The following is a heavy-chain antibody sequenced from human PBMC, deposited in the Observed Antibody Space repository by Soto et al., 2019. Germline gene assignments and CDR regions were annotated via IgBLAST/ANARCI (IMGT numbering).Heavy chain of an antibody. CDR3: ARDEIMYQYSSSWYFDY. J-gene: IGHJ4*02. V-gene: IGHV3-33*01. CDR1: GFAFSSYG. CDR2: IWYDGSNK. Sequence: PGGSLRLSCAASGFAFSSYGMHWVRQAPGKGLEWVAVIWYDGSNKYYADSVKGRFTISRDNSKNTLYLQMNSLRAEDTAVYHCARDEIMYQYSSSWYFDYWGQGTLVTVSS. D-gene: IGHD6-13*01.